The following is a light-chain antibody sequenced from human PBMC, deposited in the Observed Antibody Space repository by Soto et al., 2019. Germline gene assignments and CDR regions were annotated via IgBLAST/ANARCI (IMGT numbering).Light chain of an antibody. CDR2: GAS. J-gene: IGKJ4*01. CDR3: PQYGSSPGT. CDR1: QTVASNY. V-gene: IGKV3-20*01. Sequence: ESVLTQSPCTLTSSPRERATLXXRASQTVASNYLAGYQQKPGTAPRLXFVGASIRATCRPERFSGSGSGTDFTLTSSRLEPADFAVYSCPQYGSSPGTFGQGTNVEIK.